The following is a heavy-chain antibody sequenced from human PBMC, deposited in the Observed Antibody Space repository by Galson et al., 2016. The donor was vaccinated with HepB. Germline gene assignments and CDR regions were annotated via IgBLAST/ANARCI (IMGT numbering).Heavy chain of an antibody. Sequence: SLRLSCAASGFTFSSQSMNWVRQAPGKGLERVSSISSSSTYIYYADSVRGRFTISSDNAKNSVYLQMNSLRAEDTAVYYCARDLGDYRGMDVWGQGTTVTVSS. J-gene: IGHJ6*02. CDR2: ISSSSTYI. CDR1: GFTFSSQS. D-gene: IGHD4-17*01. CDR3: ARDLGDYRGMDV. V-gene: IGHV3-21*01.